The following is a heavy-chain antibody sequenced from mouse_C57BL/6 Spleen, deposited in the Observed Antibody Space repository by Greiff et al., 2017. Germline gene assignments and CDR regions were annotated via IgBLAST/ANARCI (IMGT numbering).Heavy chain of an antibody. CDR2: IHPNSGST. CDR3: ARGVYYDYDEVDY. D-gene: IGHD2-4*01. J-gene: IGHJ2*01. Sequence: QVQLQQSGAELVKPGASVKLSCKASGYTFTSYWMHWVKQRPGQGLEWIGMIHPNSGSTNYNEKFKSKATLTVDKSSSTAYMQLSSLTSEDSAVYYCARGVYYDYDEVDYWGQGTTLTVSS. V-gene: IGHV1-64*01. CDR1: GYTFTSYW.